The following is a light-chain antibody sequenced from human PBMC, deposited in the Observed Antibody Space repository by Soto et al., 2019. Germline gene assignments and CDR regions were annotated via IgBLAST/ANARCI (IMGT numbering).Light chain of an antibody. CDR1: QSISSW. J-gene: IGKJ1*01. Sequence: DIQMNQSPSTLSASVGDRVTITCRASQSISSWLDWYQQKPGKAPKLLIYKASSLESRVPSRFSGSGSGTEFTLTISSLQPDDFATYYCQQYNSYSSETFGQGTKVEIK. V-gene: IGKV1-5*03. CDR3: QQYNSYSSET. CDR2: KAS.